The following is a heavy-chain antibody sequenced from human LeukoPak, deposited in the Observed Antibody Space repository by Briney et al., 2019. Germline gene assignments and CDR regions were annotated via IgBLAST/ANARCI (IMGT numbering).Heavy chain of an antibody. V-gene: IGHV3-11*01. CDR3: AREHGAETYYDFWSGYLTPENWFDP. J-gene: IGHJ5*02. Sequence: GGSLRLSCAASGFTFSDYYMSWIRQAPGKGLEWVSYISSGSTIYYADSVKGRFTISRDNAKNSLYLQMNSLSAEDTAVYYCAREHGAETYYDFWSGYLTPENWFDPWGQGTLVTVSS. CDR2: ISSGSTI. D-gene: IGHD3-3*01. CDR1: GFTFSDYY.